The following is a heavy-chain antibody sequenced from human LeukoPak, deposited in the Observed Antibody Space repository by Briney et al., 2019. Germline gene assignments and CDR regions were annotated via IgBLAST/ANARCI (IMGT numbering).Heavy chain of an antibody. CDR3: AKRQYFYDSSGGLGI. CDR2: IRCDGSNK. J-gene: IGHJ4*02. Sequence: AGYLTLSGAAAGFTFSSYGMHWLRQAQGKGLEWVAFIRCDGSNKYYADSVKGRLTISRDNSKNTLYLQMNSLRAEDTAVYYCAKRQYFYDSSGGLGIWGQGTLVTVSS. CDR1: GFTFSSYG. V-gene: IGHV3-30*02. D-gene: IGHD3-22*01.